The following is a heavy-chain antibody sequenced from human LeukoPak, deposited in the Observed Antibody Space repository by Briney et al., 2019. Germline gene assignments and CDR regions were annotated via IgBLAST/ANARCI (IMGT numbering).Heavy chain of an antibody. Sequence: ASVKVSCKASGYTFTGYYMHWVRQAPGQGLEWMGWINPNSGGTNYAQKFQGRVTMTRDTSISTAYMELSRLRSDDTAVYYCAGYHDSSGYYYLTWGQGTLVTVSS. CDR1: GYTFTGYY. D-gene: IGHD3-22*01. J-gene: IGHJ4*02. V-gene: IGHV1-2*02. CDR3: AGYHDSSGYYYLT. CDR2: INPNSGGT.